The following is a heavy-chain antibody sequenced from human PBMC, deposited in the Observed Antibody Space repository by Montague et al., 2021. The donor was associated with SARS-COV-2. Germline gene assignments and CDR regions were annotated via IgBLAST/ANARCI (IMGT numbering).Heavy chain of an antibody. CDR3: ASIRGVVGDY. CDR1: GFTFSSYW. D-gene: IGHD3-10*01. Sequence: SLRLSCAASGFTFSSYWMHWVRQAPGKGLVWVSRINSDGSSTNYADSVKGRFTISRDIAKNTLYLQMNSLRAEDTAVYYCASIRGVVGDYWGQGTLVTVSS. V-gene: IGHV3-74*01. CDR2: INSDGSST. J-gene: IGHJ4*02.